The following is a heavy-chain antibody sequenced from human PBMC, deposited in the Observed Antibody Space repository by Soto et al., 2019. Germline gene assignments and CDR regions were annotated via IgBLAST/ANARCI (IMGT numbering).Heavy chain of an antibody. CDR1: GFSLSTSGVG. D-gene: IGHD5-18*01. CDR3: AHRRDTAMANRPFDY. CDR2: IYWDDDK. Sequence: QITLKESGPTLVKPTQTLTLTCTFSGFSLSTSGVGVGWIRQPPGKALEWLALIYWDDDKRYSPSLKSRLTITKDTSKNQVVLTMTNMDPVDTATYYCAHRRDTAMANRPFDYWGQGTLVTVSS. J-gene: IGHJ4*02. V-gene: IGHV2-5*02.